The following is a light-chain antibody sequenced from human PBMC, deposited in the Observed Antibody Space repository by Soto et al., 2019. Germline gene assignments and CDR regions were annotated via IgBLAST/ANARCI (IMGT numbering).Light chain of an antibody. CDR3: QQRSNWPRT. J-gene: IGKJ1*01. CDR1: QSVPRSY. V-gene: IGKV3-11*01. CDR2: DAS. Sequence: EIVLTQSPGTLSLSPGERATLSCRASQSVPRSYLAWYQQKPGQAPRLLIYDASNRATGIPARFSGSGSGTDFTLTISSLEPEDFAVYYCQQRSNWPRTFGQGTKVDIK.